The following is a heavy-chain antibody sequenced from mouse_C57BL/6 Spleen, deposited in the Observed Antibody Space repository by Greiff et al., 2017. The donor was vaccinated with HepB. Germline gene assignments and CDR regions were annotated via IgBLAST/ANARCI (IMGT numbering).Heavy chain of an antibody. J-gene: IGHJ4*01. Sequence: EVMLVESGGGLVQPGGSLKLSCAASGFTFSDYYMYWVRQTPEKRLEWVAYISNGGGSTYYPDTVKGRFTISRDNAKNTLYLQMSRLKSEDTAMYYCARHRGNYVYAMDYWGQGTSVTVSS. CDR1: GFTFSDYY. CDR3: ARHRGNYVYAMDY. D-gene: IGHD2-1*01. CDR2: ISNGGGST. V-gene: IGHV5-12*01.